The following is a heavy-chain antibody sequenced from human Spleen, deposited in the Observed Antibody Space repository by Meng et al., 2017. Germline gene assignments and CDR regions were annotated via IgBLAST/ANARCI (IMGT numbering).Heavy chain of an antibody. D-gene: IGHD6-19*01. Sequence: SETLSLTCAVSGGSTSSSNWWSWVRQPPGKGLEWIGEIYHSGSTNYNPSLKSRVTISVDKSKNQFSLRLTSVTAADTAVYYCARGPTTVAHDFDYWGQGALVTVSS. CDR3: ARGPTTVAHDFDY. CDR2: IYHSGST. V-gene: IGHV4-4*02. J-gene: IGHJ4*02. CDR1: GGSTSSSNW.